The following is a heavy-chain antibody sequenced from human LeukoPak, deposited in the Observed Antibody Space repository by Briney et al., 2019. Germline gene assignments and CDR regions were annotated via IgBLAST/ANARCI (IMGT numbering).Heavy chain of an antibody. CDR3: ARPRSGYYPLDY. V-gene: IGHV5-51*01. CDR2: IYPDDSDI. J-gene: IGHJ4*02. D-gene: IGHD3-3*01. CDR1: GYGFTSSW. Sequence: KGGESLKISCKASGYGFTSSWIGWVRQMPGKGLEWMGVIYPDDSDIRYSPSFEGQVTISADKSISTAYLQWSSLKAADTAMYYCARPRSGYYPLDYWGQGTLVTVSS.